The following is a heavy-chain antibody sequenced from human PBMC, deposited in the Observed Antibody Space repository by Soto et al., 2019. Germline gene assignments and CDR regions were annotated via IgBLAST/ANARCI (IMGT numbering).Heavy chain of an antibody. V-gene: IGHV4-59*01. CDR3: ASYHYQSSHYFDP. CDR2: IHYNGNT. Sequence: SETLSLTCPVSGYSISAYSWSWVRQPPGKGLEWIGNIHYNGNTNYNPSLKSRVTISVDTSKNQFSPKLNSVTAADAAVYYCASYHYQSSHYFDPWGQGTLVTVS. D-gene: IGHD3-22*01. CDR1: GYSISAYS. J-gene: IGHJ5*02.